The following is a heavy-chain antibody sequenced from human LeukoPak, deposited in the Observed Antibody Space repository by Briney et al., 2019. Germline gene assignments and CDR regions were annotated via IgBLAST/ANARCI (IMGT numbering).Heavy chain of an antibody. D-gene: IGHD3-22*01. V-gene: IGHV4-59*08. Sequence: PSETLSLTCTVSGGSIRSYYWSWIRQPPGKGLEWIGYIYYGGSTNYNPSLKSRVTISVDTSKNQFSLKLTSVTAADTAVFYCARHRGSGGYYSLPTPYYFDYWGQGILVTVSS. CDR1: GGSIRSYY. J-gene: IGHJ4*02. CDR3: ARHRGSGGYYSLPTPYYFDY. CDR2: IYYGGST.